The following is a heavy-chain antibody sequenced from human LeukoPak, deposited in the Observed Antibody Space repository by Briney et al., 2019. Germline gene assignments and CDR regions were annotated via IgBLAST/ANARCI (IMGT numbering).Heavy chain of an antibody. Sequence: TPSETLSLTSTVSGGPISSYYWSWIRQPPGEGLEWIGYIYTSGSTKYNPSLKSRVTISEDTSKNQFSLKLTSVTAADTAVYYCARLNYAHFDYWGQGTLVTVSS. CDR3: ARLNYAHFDY. D-gene: IGHD3-16*01. J-gene: IGHJ4*02. CDR2: IYTSGST. V-gene: IGHV4-4*09. CDR1: GGPISSYY.